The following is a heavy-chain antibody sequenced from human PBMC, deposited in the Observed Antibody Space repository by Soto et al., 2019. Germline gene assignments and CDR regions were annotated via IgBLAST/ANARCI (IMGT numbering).Heavy chain of an antibody. J-gene: IGHJ4*02. V-gene: IGHV4-59*08. Sequence: SETLSLTCTVSGGSISSYYWSWIRQPPGKGLEWIGYIYYSGSTNYNPSLKSRVTISVDTSKNQFSLKLSSVTAADTAVYYCARQDILAGYSYYFDYWGQGTLVTVSS. CDR2: IYYSGST. CDR3: ARQDILAGYSYYFDY. CDR1: GGSISSYY. D-gene: IGHD3-9*01.